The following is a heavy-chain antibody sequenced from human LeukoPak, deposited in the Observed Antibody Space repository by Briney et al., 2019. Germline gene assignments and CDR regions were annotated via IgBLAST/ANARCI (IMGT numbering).Heavy chain of an antibody. V-gene: IGHV4-39*07. CDR2: VLFNGRT. J-gene: IGHJ5*02. D-gene: IGHD2-15*01. Sequence: PSETLSLTCTVSGGSISSTNFHWGWIRQPPGKGLEWIGSVLFNGRTYYSPSLKSRLTISLDTSKNQFSLKLSSVTAADTAVYYCARAYCSGGTCYDSRGWFDPWGQGTLVTVSS. CDR3: ARAYCSGGTCYDSRGWFDP. CDR1: GGSISSTNFH.